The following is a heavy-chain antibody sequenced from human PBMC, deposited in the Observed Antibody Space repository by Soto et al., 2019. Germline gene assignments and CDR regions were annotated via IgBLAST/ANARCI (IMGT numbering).Heavy chain of an antibody. CDR3: ATDREDGYSQD. V-gene: IGHV1-24*01. CDR1: GYPLIELS. Sequence: GASVKVSCKVSGYPLIELSMHWLRQAPGKGLEWMGGFDPEDGETVYAQKFQGRVTMTEDTSTDTAYMELSSLRSEDTAVYYCATDREDGYSQDWGQGTLVTVSS. CDR2: FDPEDGET. J-gene: IGHJ4*02. D-gene: IGHD5-18*01.